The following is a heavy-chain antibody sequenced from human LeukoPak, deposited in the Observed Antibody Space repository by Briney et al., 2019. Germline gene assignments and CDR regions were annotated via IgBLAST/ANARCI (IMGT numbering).Heavy chain of an antibody. CDR1: GYTFTSYG. Sequence: ASVEVSCKASGYTFTSYGISWVRQAPGQGLEWMGWISAYNGNTKYAQKFQGRVTMTTDTSTSTAYMELRSLTSDDTAVYYCAREESIGSYQFLHDYWGQGTLVTVSS. CDR3: AREESIGSYQFLHDY. CDR2: ISAYNGNT. V-gene: IGHV1-18*01. J-gene: IGHJ4*02. D-gene: IGHD1-26*01.